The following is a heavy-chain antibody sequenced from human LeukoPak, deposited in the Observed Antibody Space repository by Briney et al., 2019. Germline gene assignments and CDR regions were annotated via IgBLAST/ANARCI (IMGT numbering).Heavy chain of an antibody. CDR3: AKPTTVVRLLDAFDI. CDR2: IWYDGTSK. CDR1: GFSLSAYG. J-gene: IGHJ3*02. D-gene: IGHD4-23*01. Sequence: PGRSLRLSCAASGFSLSAYGVHWVRQAPGKGLEWVAVIWYDGTSKDYADSVKGRFTFSRDNSKNTLYLQMNSLRAEDTAVYYCAKPTTVVRLLDAFDIWGQGTMVTVSS. V-gene: IGHV3-33*06.